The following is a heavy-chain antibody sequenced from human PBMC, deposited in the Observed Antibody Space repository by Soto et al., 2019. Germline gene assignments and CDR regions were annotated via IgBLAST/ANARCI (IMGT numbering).Heavy chain of an antibody. CDR1: GFTFSHHA. CDR2: TSYDSSNK. Sequence: QVQLVESGGGVVQPGTSLRLSCAASGFTFSHHAMHWVRQAPGKGLEWVTVTSYDSSNKYYADSVKGRFTISRDNSKSTLYLQMSGLRAEDTAGYYCVREEYNSEYFDYWGQGTLVTVSS. CDR3: VREEYNSEYFDY. J-gene: IGHJ4*02. D-gene: IGHD1-1*01. V-gene: IGHV3-30-3*01.